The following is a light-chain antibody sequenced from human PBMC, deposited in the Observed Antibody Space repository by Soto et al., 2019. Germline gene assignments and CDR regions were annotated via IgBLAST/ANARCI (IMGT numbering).Light chain of an antibody. CDR3: QQRSNWPRYT. CDR1: QSVNSY. CDR2: DAS. Sequence: EIVLTQSPATLSLSPGERATLSCRASQSVNSYLAWYQQKPGQAPRLLIYDASNRATGIPARFSGSGSGTDFTLTISSLEPEDFAVYYCQQRSNWPRYTFGQGTKVEIK. V-gene: IGKV3-11*01. J-gene: IGKJ2*01.